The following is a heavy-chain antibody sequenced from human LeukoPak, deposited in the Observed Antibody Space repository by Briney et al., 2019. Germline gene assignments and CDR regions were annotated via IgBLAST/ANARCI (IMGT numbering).Heavy chain of an antibody. Sequence: GGSLRLSCAASGFTFSGSAMHWVRQASGKGLEWVGRIRSKVNSYATAYAASVKGRFTISRDDSKNTAYLQMNSLKTEDTAVYYCTCDYVDYYYGMDVWAKGPRSPSP. CDR2: IRSKVNSYAT. D-gene: IGHD4-17*01. J-gene: IGHJ6*02. CDR3: TCDYVDYYYGMDV. CDR1: GFTFSGSA. V-gene: IGHV3-73*01.